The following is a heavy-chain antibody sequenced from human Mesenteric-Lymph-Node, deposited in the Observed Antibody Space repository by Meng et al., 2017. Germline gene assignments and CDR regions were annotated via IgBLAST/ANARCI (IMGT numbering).Heavy chain of an antibody. D-gene: IGHD3-16*01. CDR2: FAANNST. CDR1: GFTFSSAS. J-gene: IGHJ4*02. Sequence: VRLVESGGGLVQPGVSLRLSCAASGFTFSSASMSWVRQAPGKGLEWVSTFAANNSTYYADSVKGRFTISRDNSKNTLYLQMNSLRAEDTAVYYCAKLTSLWGQGTLVTVSS. V-gene: IGHV3-23*04. CDR3: AKLTSL.